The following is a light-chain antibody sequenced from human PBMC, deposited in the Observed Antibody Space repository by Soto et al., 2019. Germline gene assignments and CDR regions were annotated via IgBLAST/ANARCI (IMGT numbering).Light chain of an antibody. CDR3: GQFVSSPPRT. V-gene: IGKV3-20*01. CDR1: QSISSSY. CDR2: GVS. Sequence: IVLAQSPGTLSLSAGESATLSCRSSQSISSSYLAWYQQKPGQAPRLLIYGVSNRATGIPDRFSGSGSGTDFILTISRLEPEDFALYYCGQFVSSPPRTFGQGTKVDIK. J-gene: IGKJ1*01.